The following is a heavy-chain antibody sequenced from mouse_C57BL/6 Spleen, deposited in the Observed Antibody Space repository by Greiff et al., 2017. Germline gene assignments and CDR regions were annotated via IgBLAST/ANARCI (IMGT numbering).Heavy chain of an antibody. Sequence: VKLMESGAELVRPGASVTLSCKASGYTFTDYEMHWVKQTPVHGLEWIGAIDPETGGTAYNQKFKGKAILTADKSSSTAYMELRSLTSEDSAVYYCTRWGNWVDYWGQGTTLTVSS. V-gene: IGHV1-15*01. J-gene: IGHJ2*01. D-gene: IGHD4-1*01. CDR1: GYTFTDYE. CDR3: TRWGNWVDY. CDR2: IDPETGGT.